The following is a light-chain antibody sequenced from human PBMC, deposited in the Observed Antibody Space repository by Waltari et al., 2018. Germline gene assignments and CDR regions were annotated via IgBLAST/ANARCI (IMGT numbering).Light chain of an antibody. J-gene: IGKJ4*01. CDR2: WAS. CDR3: QQYFSTPQLA. Sequence: DIVMTQSPDSLAVSLGERATFNCKSSESLFFSSNNKNYLAWYQHKVGQPPKLLIYWASTLASRVPDRFSGSAAGTDFTLTISSLQAEDVAVYYCQQYFSTPQLAFGGGTKVELK. V-gene: IGKV4-1*01. CDR1: ESLFFSSNNKNY.